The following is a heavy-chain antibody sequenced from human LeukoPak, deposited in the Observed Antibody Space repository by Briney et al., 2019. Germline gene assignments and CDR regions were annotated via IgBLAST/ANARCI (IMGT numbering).Heavy chain of an antibody. CDR2: ISYDGSNK. D-gene: IGHD3-10*01. CDR1: GFTFSSYA. CDR3: ARGPFLGV. V-gene: IGHV3-30-3*01. J-gene: IGHJ4*02. Sequence: GGSLRLSCAASGFTFSSYAMHWVRQAPGKGLEWVAVISYDGSNKYYADSVKGRFTISRDNSKNTLYLQMNSLRAEDTAVYYCARGPFLGVWGQGTLVTISS.